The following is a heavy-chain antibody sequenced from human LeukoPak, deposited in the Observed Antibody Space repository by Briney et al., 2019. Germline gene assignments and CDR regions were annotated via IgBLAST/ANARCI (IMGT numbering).Heavy chain of an antibody. CDR2: IYYSGST. Sequence: PSETLSLTCTVSGGSISNYYWSWIRQPPGKGLEWIGYIYYSGSTSYNPSLKSRVTISVDTSKNQFSLKLTSVTAADTAVYFCARGHYDSSGYYYADAFDIWGQGTMVTVSS. D-gene: IGHD3-22*01. CDR3: ARGHYDSSGYYYADAFDI. V-gene: IGHV4-59*08. CDR1: GGSISNYY. J-gene: IGHJ3*02.